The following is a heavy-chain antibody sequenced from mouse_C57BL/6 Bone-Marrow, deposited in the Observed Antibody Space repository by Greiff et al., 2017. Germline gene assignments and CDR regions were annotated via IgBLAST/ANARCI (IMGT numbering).Heavy chain of an antibody. V-gene: IGHV1-81*01. Sequence: LQESGAELARPGASVKLSCKASGYTFTSYGISWVKQRTGQGLEWIGEIYPRSGNTYYNEKFKGKATLTADKSSSTAYMELRSLTSEDSAVYFCAREGFWYFDVWGTGTTVTVSS. J-gene: IGHJ1*03. CDR2: IYPRSGNT. CDR3: AREGFWYFDV. CDR1: GYTFTSYG.